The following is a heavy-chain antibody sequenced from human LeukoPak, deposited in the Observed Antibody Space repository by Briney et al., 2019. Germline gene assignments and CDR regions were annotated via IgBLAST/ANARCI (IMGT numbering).Heavy chain of an antibody. CDR1: GLTFSIYA. V-gene: IGHV3-23*01. CDR3: AKEKYTVTTEGGYYFDY. J-gene: IGHJ4*02. Sequence: GGSLRLSCAASGLTFSIYAMSWVRQAPGKGLEWVSAFSGSGGSTYYADSVKGRFTISRDNSKNTLYLQMNSLRAEDTAVYYCAKEKYTVTTEGGYYFDYWGQGTLVTVSS. D-gene: IGHD4-17*01. CDR2: FSGSGGST.